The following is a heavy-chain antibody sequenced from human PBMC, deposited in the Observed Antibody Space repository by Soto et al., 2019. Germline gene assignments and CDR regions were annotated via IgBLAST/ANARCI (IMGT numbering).Heavy chain of an antibody. CDR3: TRRFYSYNGIDV. Sequence: EVQLVESGGGLVQPGESLKLSCAASGLTFSDSAIHWVRQASGKGLEWVGRIRSKTNNYATTYAASVKGRFTISRDDSKNTAYLQMNSLKTEDTAVYYCTRRFYSYNGIDVWGQGTTVIVSS. J-gene: IGHJ6*02. V-gene: IGHV3-73*02. CDR2: IRSKTNNYAT. CDR1: GLTFSDSA.